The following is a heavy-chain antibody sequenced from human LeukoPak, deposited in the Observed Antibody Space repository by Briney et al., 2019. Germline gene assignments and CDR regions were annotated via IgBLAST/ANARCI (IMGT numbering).Heavy chain of an antibody. J-gene: IGHJ6*03. CDR1: GFTFSSYG. CDR3: AKTGYSFYYYYYMDV. D-gene: IGHD3-9*01. Sequence: PGGSLRLSCAASGFTFSSYGMSWVRQAPGKGLEWVSAISGSGGSTYYADSVKGRFTISRDNSKNTLYLQMNSLRAEDTAVYYCAKTGYSFYYYYYMDVWGKGTTVTISS. V-gene: IGHV3-23*01. CDR2: ISGSGGST.